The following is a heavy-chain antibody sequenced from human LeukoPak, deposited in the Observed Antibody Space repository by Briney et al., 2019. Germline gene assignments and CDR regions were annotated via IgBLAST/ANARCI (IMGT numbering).Heavy chain of an antibody. V-gene: IGHV4-34*01. CDR1: GGSFSGYY. J-gene: IGHJ4*02. D-gene: IGHD6-6*01. Sequence: PSETLSLTCAVYGGSFSGYYWSWIRQPPGKGLEWIGEINHSGSTNYNPSLKSRVTISVDTSKNQFSLKLSSVTAADTAVYYCARVGVTWGSSLDYWGQGTLVTVSS. CDR3: ARVGVTWGSSLDY. CDR2: INHSGST.